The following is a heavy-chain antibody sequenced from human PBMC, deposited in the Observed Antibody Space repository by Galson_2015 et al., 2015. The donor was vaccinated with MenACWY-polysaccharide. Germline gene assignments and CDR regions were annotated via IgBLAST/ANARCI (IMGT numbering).Heavy chain of an antibody. CDR1: GGSISSSNW. CDR2: IYHSGST. Sequence: SETLSLTCAVSGGSISSSNWWSWVRQPPGKGLEWIGAIYHSGSTNYNPSLKSRVTISVDKSKNQFSLKMTSVTAADTAVYYCARGLITVASKYYYGMDVWGQGTTVTVSS. J-gene: IGHJ6*02. V-gene: IGHV4-4*02. D-gene: IGHD6-19*01. CDR3: ARGLITVASKYYYGMDV.